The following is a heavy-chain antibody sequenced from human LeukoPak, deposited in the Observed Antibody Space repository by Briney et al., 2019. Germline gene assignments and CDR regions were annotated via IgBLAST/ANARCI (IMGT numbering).Heavy chain of an antibody. CDR3: ATLGPTGGDFTYNWFDP. CDR1: GFAFSTYS. J-gene: IGHJ5*02. CDR2: ISSTSRYI. D-gene: IGHD2-21*02. Sequence: GRSLRLSCAASGFAFSTYSMNWVRQAPGKGPEWVSGISSTSRYINYTESVKGRFTISRDNAKNSLYLQMSSLRVEDTAVYYCATLGPTGGDFTYNWFDPWGQGTLVTVCS. V-gene: IGHV3-21*01.